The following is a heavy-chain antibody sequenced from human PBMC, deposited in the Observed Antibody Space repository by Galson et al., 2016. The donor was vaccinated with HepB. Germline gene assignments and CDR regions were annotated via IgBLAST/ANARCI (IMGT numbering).Heavy chain of an antibody. CDR2: ISDTAGST. V-gene: IGHV3-23*01. CDR3: ARRLDYYGSRGS. CDR1: GFSFRNYA. Sequence: SLRLSCAASGFSFRNYAMSWVRQAPGEGLEWVSSISDTAGSTYYAYSVKGRFTISRDNSRNALFLQLNSLRAEDTAVYYCARRLDYYGSRGSWGQGTLVTVSS. D-gene: IGHD3-22*01. J-gene: IGHJ5*02.